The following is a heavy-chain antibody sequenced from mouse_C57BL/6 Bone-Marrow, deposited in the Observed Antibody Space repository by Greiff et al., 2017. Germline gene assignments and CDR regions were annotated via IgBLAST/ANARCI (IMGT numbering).Heavy chain of an antibody. CDR2: IWRGGST. CDR1: GFSLTSYG. V-gene: IGHV2-5*01. J-gene: IGHJ3*01. CDR3: AKGPYYYGSSLAY. D-gene: IGHD1-1*01. Sequence: QVQLKESGPGLVQPSQSLSITCTVSGFSLTSYGVHWVRQSPGKGLEWLGVIWRGGSTDYNAAFMSRLSITKDNSKSQVFFKMNSLQADDTAIYYCAKGPYYYGSSLAYWGQGTLVTVSA.